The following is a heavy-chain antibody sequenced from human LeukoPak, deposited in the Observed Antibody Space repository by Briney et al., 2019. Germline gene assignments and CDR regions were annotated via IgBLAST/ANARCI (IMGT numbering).Heavy chain of an antibody. J-gene: IGHJ5*02. CDR3: ARHGHSGSSWLNWFDP. V-gene: IGHV4-39*01. CDR1: GFTFSSYSMN. CDR2: IYCSGST. Sequence: GTLRLSCAASGFTFSSYSMNCVRQPPGKGLEWIGSIYCSGSTHYNPSLKSRVTIYEDTSKNQFSLKLNSVTAADTAVYYCARHGHSGSSWLNWFDPWGQGTLVTVSS. D-gene: IGHD6-13*01.